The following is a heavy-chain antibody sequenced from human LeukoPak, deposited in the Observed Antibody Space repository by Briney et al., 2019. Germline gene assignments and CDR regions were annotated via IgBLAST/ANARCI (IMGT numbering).Heavy chain of an antibody. Sequence: SETLSLTCAVYGGSFSGYYWSWIRQPPGKGLEWIGEINHSGSTNYNPSLKSRVTISVDTSKNQFSLKLSSVTDADTAVYYCARGGFWSGFSFDYWGQGTLVTVSS. CDR2: INHSGST. CDR1: GGSFSGYY. CDR3: ARGGFWSGFSFDY. V-gene: IGHV4-34*01. J-gene: IGHJ4*02. D-gene: IGHD3-3*01.